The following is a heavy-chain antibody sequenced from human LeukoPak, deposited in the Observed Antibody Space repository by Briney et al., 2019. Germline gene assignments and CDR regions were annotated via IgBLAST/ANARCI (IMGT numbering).Heavy chain of an antibody. J-gene: IGHJ4*02. D-gene: IGHD2-15*01. Sequence: GGSLRLSCAASGFIFSSYAMSWVRQAPGKGLEWVSSISGSGVNTYYADSVKGRFTISRDNSKNTLFLQTNSLRDEDTAIYYCAKVHGWGRQLGYYFDYWGQGTLVTVSS. CDR3: AKVHGWGRQLGYYFDY. V-gene: IGHV3-23*01. CDR1: GFIFSSYA. CDR2: ISGSGVNT.